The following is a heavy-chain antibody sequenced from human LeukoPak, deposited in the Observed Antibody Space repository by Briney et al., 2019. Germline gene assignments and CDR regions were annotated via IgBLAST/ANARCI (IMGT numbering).Heavy chain of an antibody. D-gene: IGHD5-24*01. CDR2: INADNGNT. CDR3: ARDRSISRDGYNFSPRSWFDP. J-gene: IGHJ5*02. Sequence: ASVKVSCKASGYTFTSYAMHWVRQAPGQRLEWMRWINADNGNTKYSQKFQGRVTITRDTSASTAYMELSSLRSEDTAVYYCARDRSISRDGYNFSPRSWFDPWGQGTLVTVSS. CDR1: GYTFTSYA. V-gene: IGHV1-3*01.